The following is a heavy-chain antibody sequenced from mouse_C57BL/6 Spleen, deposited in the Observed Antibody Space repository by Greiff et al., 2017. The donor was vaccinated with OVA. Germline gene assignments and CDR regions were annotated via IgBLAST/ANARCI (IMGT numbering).Heavy chain of an antibody. V-gene: IGHV1-80*01. D-gene: IGHD1-1*01. Sequence: QVQLQQSGAELVKPGASVKISCKASGYAFSSYWMNWVKQRPGKGLEWIGQIYPGDGDTNYNGKFKGKATLTADKSSSTAYMQLSSLTSEDSAVYFCARTGSSSWYCDVWGTGTTVTVSS. CDR2: IYPGDGDT. CDR3: ARTGSSSWYCDV. J-gene: IGHJ1*03. CDR1: GYAFSSYW.